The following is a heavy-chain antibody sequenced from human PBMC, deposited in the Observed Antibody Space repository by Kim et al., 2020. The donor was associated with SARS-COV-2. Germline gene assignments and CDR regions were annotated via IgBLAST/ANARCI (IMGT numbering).Heavy chain of an antibody. CDR2: IYYSGST. Sequence: SETLSLTCTVSGGSISSSSYYWGWIRQPPGKGLEWIGSIYYSGSTYYNPSLKSRVTISVDTSKNQFSLKLSSVTAADTAVYYCARDQGDAGDYYYGMDVWGQGTTVTVSS. D-gene: IGHD1-26*01. CDR3: ARDQGDAGDYYYGMDV. CDR1: GGSISSSSYY. V-gene: IGHV4-39*07. J-gene: IGHJ6*02.